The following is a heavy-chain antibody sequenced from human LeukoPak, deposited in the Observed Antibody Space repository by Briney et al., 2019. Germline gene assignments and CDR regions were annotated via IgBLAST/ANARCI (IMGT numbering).Heavy chain of an antibody. Sequence: GGSLRLSCAASGFTFSSYWMSWVRQAPGKGLEWVANIKQDGSEKYYVDSVKGRFTISRDNAKNSPYLQMNSLRAEDTAVYYCARIMSFDWFDPWGQGTLVTVSS. CDR2: IKQDGSEK. D-gene: IGHD2-8*01. V-gene: IGHV3-7*01. CDR1: GFTFSSYW. CDR3: ARIMSFDWFDP. J-gene: IGHJ5*02.